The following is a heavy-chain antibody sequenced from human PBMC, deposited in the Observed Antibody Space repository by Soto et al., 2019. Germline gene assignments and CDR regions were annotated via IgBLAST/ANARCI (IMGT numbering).Heavy chain of an antibody. V-gene: IGHV3-74*01. CDR1: GFTFSSYW. CDR3: ARDRFFDWFDENDY. D-gene: IGHD3-9*01. CDR2: INSDGSST. J-gene: IGHJ4*02. Sequence: EVQLVESGGGLVQPGGSLRLSCAASGFTFSSYWMHWVRQAPGKGLVWVSRINSDGSSTSYADSVKGRFTISRENAKNTIYLQMNSLRAEDTAVYYCARDRFFDWFDENDYWGKGTLVTVSS.